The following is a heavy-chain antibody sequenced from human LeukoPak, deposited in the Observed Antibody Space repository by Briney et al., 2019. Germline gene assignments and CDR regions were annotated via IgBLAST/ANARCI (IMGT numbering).Heavy chain of an antibody. V-gene: IGHV1-2*02. CDR3: ARESGDYYYYMDV. Sequence: EASVRVSCKASGYTFTGYYMHWVRQAPGQGLEWMGWINPNSGGTNYAQKFQGRVTMTRDTSISTAYMELSRLRSDDTAVYYCARESGDYYYYMDVWGKGTTVTVSS. CDR2: INPNSGGT. J-gene: IGHJ6*03. D-gene: IGHD1-1*01. CDR1: GYTFTGYY.